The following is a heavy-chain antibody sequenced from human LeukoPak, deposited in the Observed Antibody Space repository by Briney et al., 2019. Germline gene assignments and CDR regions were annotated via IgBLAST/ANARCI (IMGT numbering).Heavy chain of an antibody. Sequence: GGSLRLSCAASGFTFSSYAMTWVRQAPGKGLEWVSVISGSGTNTDYADSVKGRFTISRDNAKNSLYLQMNSLRAEHMALYYCAKGPNSSGYYYENNAFDISGQGTMVTVSS. CDR2: ISGSGTNT. CDR3: AKGPNSSGYYYENNAFDI. D-gene: IGHD3-22*01. J-gene: IGHJ3*02. V-gene: IGHV3-23*01. CDR1: GFTFSSYA.